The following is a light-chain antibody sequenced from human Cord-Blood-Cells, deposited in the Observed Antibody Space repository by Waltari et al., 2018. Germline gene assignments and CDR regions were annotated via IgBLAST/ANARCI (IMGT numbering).Light chain of an antibody. V-gene: IGKV3-20*01. J-gene: IGKJ4*01. Sequence: EIVLTQSPGTLSLSPGEGATLSCRASQSVSSSYLAWYQQKPGQAPRLLIYGASSGATGIPDRFSGSGSGTDFTLTISSLGPEDFAVYYCQQYGSSPLTFGGGTKVEIK. CDR2: GAS. CDR3: QQYGSSPLT. CDR1: QSVSSSY.